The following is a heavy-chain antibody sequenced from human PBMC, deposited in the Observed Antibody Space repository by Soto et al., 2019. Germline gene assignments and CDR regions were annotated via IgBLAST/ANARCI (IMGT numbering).Heavy chain of an antibody. D-gene: IGHD2-2*02. V-gene: IGHV1-18*01. J-gene: IGHJ5*02. CDR2: ISAYNGNT. CDR3: ARDTPSRYCSSTSCYKRVDWFDP. CDR1: GYTFTSYG. Sequence: QVQLVQSGAEVKKPGASVKVSCKASGYTFTSYGISWVRQAPGQGLEWMGWISAYNGNTNYAQKLQGRVTMTTDTSTSTAYMELRSLRSDDTAVYYCARDTPSRYCSSTSCYKRVDWFDPWGQGTLVTVSS.